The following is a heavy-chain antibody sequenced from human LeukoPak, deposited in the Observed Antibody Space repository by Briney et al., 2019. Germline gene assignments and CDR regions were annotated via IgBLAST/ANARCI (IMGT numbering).Heavy chain of an antibody. J-gene: IGHJ6*02. CDR2: IYYSGST. D-gene: IGHD6-19*01. CDR3: ARLDSSGWFPHNYYYYGMDV. CDR1: GGSISGYY. Sequence: RTSETLSLTCTVSGGSISGYYWSWIRQPPGKGLEWIGYIYYSGSTNYNPSLKSRVTISVDTSKNQFSLKLSSVTAADAAVYYCARLDSSGWFPHNYYYYGMDVWGQGTTVTVSS. V-gene: IGHV4-59*08.